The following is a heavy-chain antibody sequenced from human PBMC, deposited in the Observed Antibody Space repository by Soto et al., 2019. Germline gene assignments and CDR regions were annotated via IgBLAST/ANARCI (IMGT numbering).Heavy chain of an antibody. D-gene: IGHD3-16*01. CDR3: ARRRRLSADHFHL. CDR2: IYYSGNT. CDR1: GGSISSSSHY. Sequence: SETLSLTCTVSGGSISSSSHYWGWLRQPPGKGLEWIGGIYYSGNTYYNPSLKSRVSISVDTYKNQFSLKLSSVSAADTAVYVCARRRRLSADHFHLWGQGTLVTVSS. J-gene: IGHJ1*01. V-gene: IGHV4-39*01.